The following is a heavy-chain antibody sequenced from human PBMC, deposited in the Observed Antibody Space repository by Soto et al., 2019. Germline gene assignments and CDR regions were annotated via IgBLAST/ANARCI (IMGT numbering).Heavy chain of an antibody. V-gene: IGHV3-23*01. Sequence: EVQLLESGGGLVQPGGSLRLSCAASGFTFSSYAMNWVRQAPGKGLEWVSVISGSGDSTYYADSVKGRFTISRDNSKNTLYAQMNRLRAGDTAVYYCARRNSGWYFDLWGRGTLVTVSS. CDR3: ARRNSGWYFDL. D-gene: IGHD4-4*01. J-gene: IGHJ2*01. CDR2: ISGSGDST. CDR1: GFTFSSYA.